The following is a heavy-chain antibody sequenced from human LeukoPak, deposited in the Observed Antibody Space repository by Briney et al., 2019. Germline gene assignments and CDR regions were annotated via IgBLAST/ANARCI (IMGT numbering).Heavy chain of an antibody. D-gene: IGHD6-13*01. CDR3: AKDRLPGYSSSWPLLDY. Sequence: GGSLRLSCAASGFTFSSYAMRWVRQAPGKGLEWVSAISGSGGSTYYADSVKGRFTISRDNSKNTLYLQMNSLRAEDTAVYYCAKDRLPGYSSSWPLLDYWGQGTLVTVSS. V-gene: IGHV3-23*01. CDR2: ISGSGGST. CDR1: GFTFSSYA. J-gene: IGHJ4*02.